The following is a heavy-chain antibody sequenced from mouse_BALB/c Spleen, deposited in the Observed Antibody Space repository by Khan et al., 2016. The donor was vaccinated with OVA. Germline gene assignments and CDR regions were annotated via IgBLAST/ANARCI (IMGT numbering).Heavy chain of an antibody. D-gene: IGHD2-4*01. CDR3: ARNYDYDEGLAY. J-gene: IGHJ3*01. CDR2: IWSGGTT. V-gene: IGHV2-2*02. Sequence: QAQLKQSGPGLVQPSQSLSITCTVSGFSLTTYGVHWVRQSPGKGLEWLGVIWSGGTTDYSAAFISRLSITKDNSKSQVFFKMNSLQANDTAIYYCARNYDYDEGLAYWGQGTLVTVSA. CDR1: GFSLTTYG.